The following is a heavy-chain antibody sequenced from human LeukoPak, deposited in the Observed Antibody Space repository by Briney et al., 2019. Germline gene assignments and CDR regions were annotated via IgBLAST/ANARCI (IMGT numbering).Heavy chain of an antibody. CDR3: ARGNVAARRGAFDI. D-gene: IGHD6-6*01. V-gene: IGHV1-18*04. CDR2: ISAYNGYT. CDR1: GYSFSSYT. J-gene: IGHJ3*02. Sequence: ASVKVSCKASGYSFSSYTITWVRQAPGQGLEWMGSISAYNGYTNSAQKFQGRVTMTTDTSTSTAHMEMTSLKSDDTAVYYCARGNVAARRGAFDIWGQGTMVIVSS.